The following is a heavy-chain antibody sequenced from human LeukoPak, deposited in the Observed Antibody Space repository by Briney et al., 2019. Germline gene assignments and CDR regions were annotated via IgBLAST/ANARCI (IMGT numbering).Heavy chain of an antibody. CDR1: GYTFTGYY. Sequence: ASVKVSCKASGYTFTGYYMHWVRQAPGQGLEWMGWINPNSGGTNYAQKFQGRVTMTRDTSISTAYMELSRLRSDDTAVYYCARASRSYSGSNNWLDPWGQGTLVTVSS. CDR2: INPNSGGT. J-gene: IGHJ5*02. CDR3: ARASRSYSGSNNWLDP. D-gene: IGHD1-26*01. V-gene: IGHV1-2*02.